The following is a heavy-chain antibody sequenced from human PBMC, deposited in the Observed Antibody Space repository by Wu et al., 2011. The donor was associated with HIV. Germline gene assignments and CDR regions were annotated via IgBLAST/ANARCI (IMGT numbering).Heavy chain of an antibody. CDR3: ARPYCSGGNCLGFDF. D-gene: IGHD2-15*01. Sequence: QVQLVQSGAEVKKPGASVKVSCKASGYTFTDYHMHWVRQAPGQGLEWMGWINPNSGATNFAQKFQGRVTMTRDTSISTAYMELSRLRSDDTAVYYCARPYCSGGNCLGFDFWGQGTLVTVSS. CDR2: INPNSGAT. J-gene: IGHJ4*02. V-gene: IGHV1-2*02. CDR1: GYTFTDYH.